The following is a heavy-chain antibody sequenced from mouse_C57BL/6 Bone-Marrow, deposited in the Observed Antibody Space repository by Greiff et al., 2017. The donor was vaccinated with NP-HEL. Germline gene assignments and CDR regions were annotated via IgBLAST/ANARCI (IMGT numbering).Heavy chain of an antibody. Sequence: EVKLVESGGGLVQPGGSLKLSCAASGFTFSDYGMAWVRQAPRKGPEWVAFISNLAYSIYYADTVTGRFTISRENAKNTLYLEMSSLRSEDTAMYYCARREDYYGSHYWYFGVWGTGTTVTVSS. D-gene: IGHD1-1*01. CDR2: ISNLAYSI. V-gene: IGHV5-15*04. CDR1: GFTFSDYG. CDR3: ARREDYYGSHYWYFGV. J-gene: IGHJ1*03.